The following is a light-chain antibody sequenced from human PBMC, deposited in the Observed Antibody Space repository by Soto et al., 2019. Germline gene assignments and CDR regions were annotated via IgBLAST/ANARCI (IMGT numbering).Light chain of an antibody. CDR1: QSISSNY. CDR2: GAS. J-gene: IGKJ5*01. CDR3: QQYASPIT. V-gene: IGKV3-20*01. Sequence: EIVLTQSPGTLSLSPGERATLSCRASQSISSNYLAWYQQKPGQAHRLFIYGASNRATGIPDRFSGSGSGTDFTLTISRLEPEDFAVYYCQQYASPITFGQGTRLEIK.